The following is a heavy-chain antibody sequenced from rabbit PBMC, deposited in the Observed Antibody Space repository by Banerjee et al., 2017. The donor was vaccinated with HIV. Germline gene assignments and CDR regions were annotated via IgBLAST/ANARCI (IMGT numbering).Heavy chain of an antibody. CDR1: GFSFSSIYW. J-gene: IGHJ4*01. CDR2: IYADDGNT. D-gene: IGHD4-1*01. V-gene: IGHV1S40*01. Sequence: QSLEESGGDLVKPGASLTLTCTASGFSFSSIYWICWVRQAPGKGLEWIACIYADDGNTYYASWAKGRFTISKTSSTTVTLQMTSLTAADTATYFCARDRSGWGEYYFDLWGPGTLVTVS. CDR3: ARDRSGWGEYYFDL.